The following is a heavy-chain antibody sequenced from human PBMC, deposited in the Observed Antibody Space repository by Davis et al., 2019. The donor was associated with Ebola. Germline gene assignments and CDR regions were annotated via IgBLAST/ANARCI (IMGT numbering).Heavy chain of an antibody. J-gene: IGHJ4*02. CDR2: MNPNSGNT. D-gene: IGHD2-21*01. CDR3: ARDLGVVATFDY. CDR1: GYTFTSYD. Sequence: ASVTVSCKASGYTFTSYDINWVRQATGQGLEWMGWMNPNSGNTGYAQKFQGRVTMTRNTSISTAYMELSSLRSEDTAVYYCARDLGVVATFDYWGQGTLVTVSS. V-gene: IGHV1-8*01.